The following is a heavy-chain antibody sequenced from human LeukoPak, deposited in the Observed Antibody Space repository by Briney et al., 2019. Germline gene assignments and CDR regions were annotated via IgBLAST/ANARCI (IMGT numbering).Heavy chain of an antibody. CDR3: ARDLTPIVVVPAAISPPNY. J-gene: IGHJ4*02. CDR2: ISAYNGNT. CDR1: GYTFTSYG. D-gene: IGHD2-2*01. Sequence: ASVKVSCKASGYTFTSYGISWVRQAPGQGLEWMGWISAYNGNTNYAQKLQGRVTMTTDTSTSTAYMELRSLRSDDTAVYYCARDLTPIVVVPAAISPPNYWGQGTLVTVSS. V-gene: IGHV1-18*01.